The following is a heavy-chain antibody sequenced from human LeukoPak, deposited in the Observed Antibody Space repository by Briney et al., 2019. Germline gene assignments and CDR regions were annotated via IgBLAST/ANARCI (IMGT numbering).Heavy chain of an antibody. Sequence: ASVKVSCKASAYTFTGYYMHWVRQAPGQGLEWMGWINPNSGGTNYAQKFQGRVTMTRDTSISTAYMELSRLRSDDTAVYYRARGGAAAGTIGADVFDIWGQGTMVTVSS. D-gene: IGHD6-13*01. CDR2: INPNSGGT. J-gene: IGHJ3*02. CDR3: ARGGAAAGTIGADVFDI. V-gene: IGHV1-2*02. CDR1: AYTFTGYY.